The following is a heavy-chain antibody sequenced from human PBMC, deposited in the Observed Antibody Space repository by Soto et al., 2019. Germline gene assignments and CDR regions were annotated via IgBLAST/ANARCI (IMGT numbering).Heavy chain of an antibody. CDR1: VFPFGANA. J-gene: IGHJ4*02. V-gene: IGHV3-23*01. CDR3: ATEMGATQGPFDN. CDR2: LSNTGRRT. D-gene: IGHD1-26*01. Sequence: GGSLRLSCVVSVFPFGANAMSWVRQAPGKGLEWVSGLSNTGRRTSYADSVKGRFNISRDNSENTVYLQMNSLRVEDTAVYYCATEMGATQGPFDNWGQGTLVTVS.